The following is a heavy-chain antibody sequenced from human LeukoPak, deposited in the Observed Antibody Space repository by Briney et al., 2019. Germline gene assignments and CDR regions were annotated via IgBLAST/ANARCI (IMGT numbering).Heavy chain of an antibody. D-gene: IGHD3-22*01. J-gene: IGHJ4*02. V-gene: IGHV4-4*09. CDR2: IYTSGST. CDR3: ARHKSPEYYYDKVLQLDY. Sequence: SETLSLTCTVSGGSISSYYWSWIRQPPGKGLEWIGYIYTSGSTNYNPSLKSRVTISVDTSKNQFSLKLSSVTAADTAVYYCARHKSPEYYYDKVLQLDYRGQGTLVTVSS. CDR1: GGSISSYY.